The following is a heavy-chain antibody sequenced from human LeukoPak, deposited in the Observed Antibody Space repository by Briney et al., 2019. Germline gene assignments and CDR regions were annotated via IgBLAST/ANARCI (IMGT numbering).Heavy chain of an antibody. CDR3: TRVQQPSGIQGYYYGMDV. CDR1: GFIFSSYE. Sequence: GGSLRLSCVGSGFIFSSYEMNWVRQAPGKGLEWVSYISGSVRTIYYADSVKGRFTISRDNAKNSLYLQMNSLRAEDTAVYYRTRVQQPSGIQGYYYGMDVWGQGTTVTVSS. V-gene: IGHV3-48*03. J-gene: IGHJ6*02. D-gene: IGHD6-13*01. CDR2: ISGSVRTI.